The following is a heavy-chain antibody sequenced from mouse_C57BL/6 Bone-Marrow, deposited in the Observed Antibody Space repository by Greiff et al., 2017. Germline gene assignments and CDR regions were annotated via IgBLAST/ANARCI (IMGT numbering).Heavy chain of an antibody. CDR2: ISYDGSN. D-gene: IGHD1-1*01. V-gene: IGHV3-6*01. CDR1: GYSITSGYY. J-gene: IGHJ4*01. CDR3: ARVPIYYYGSSYAGYAMDY. Sequence: EVQLQESGPGLVKPSQSLSLTCSVTGYSITSGYYWNWIRQFPGNKLEWMGYISYDGSNNYNPSLKNRISITRDTSKNQFFLKFNSVTTEDTATYYCARVPIYYYGSSYAGYAMDYWGQGTSVTVSS.